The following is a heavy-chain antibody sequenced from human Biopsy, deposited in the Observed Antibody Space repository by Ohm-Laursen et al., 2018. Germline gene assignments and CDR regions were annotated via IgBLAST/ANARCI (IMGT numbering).Heavy chain of an antibody. Sequence: SLRLSCAASGFIFSYCGMHWVRQAPGKGLEWVSVISSDGSNKYYADSVKGRFTISRDNSKDTLYLQLNSLRAEDTAVYYCAKDGDAVGAGGDPYYYGMDVWGQGTTVTVSS. CDR3: AKDGDAVGAGGDPYYYGMDV. CDR1: GFIFSYCG. CDR2: ISSDGSNK. V-gene: IGHV3-30*18. J-gene: IGHJ6*02. D-gene: IGHD4-17*01.